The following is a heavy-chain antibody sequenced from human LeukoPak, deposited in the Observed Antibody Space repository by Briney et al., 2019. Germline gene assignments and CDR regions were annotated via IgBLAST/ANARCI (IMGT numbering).Heavy chain of an antibody. Sequence: GGSLRLSCVASGFTFGKHWMSWVRQAPGKGLEWVANIKLDGSEKNYVDSVKGRFTISRDNAKNSLYLQMNSLRAEDTAVYYCARGVGYSSSLYRYWGQGTLVTVSS. CDR3: ARGVGYSSSLYRY. CDR1: GFTFGKHW. CDR2: IKLDGSEK. J-gene: IGHJ4*02. V-gene: IGHV3-7*01. D-gene: IGHD6-6*01.